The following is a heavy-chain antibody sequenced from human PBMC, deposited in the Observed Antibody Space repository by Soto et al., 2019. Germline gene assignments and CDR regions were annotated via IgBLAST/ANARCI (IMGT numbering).Heavy chain of an antibody. CDR3: ARVSEGHDFWSGYYTGSYYYYYCMDV. Sequence: GASVKVSCKASGYTFTSYYMHWVRQAPGQGLEWMGIINPSGGSTSYAQKFQGRVTMTRDTSTSTVYMELSSLRSEDTAVYYCARVSEGHDFWSGYYTGSYYYYYCMDVWGQGTTVTVSS. CDR2: INPSGGST. V-gene: IGHV1-46*01. D-gene: IGHD3-3*01. J-gene: IGHJ6*02. CDR1: GYTFTSYY.